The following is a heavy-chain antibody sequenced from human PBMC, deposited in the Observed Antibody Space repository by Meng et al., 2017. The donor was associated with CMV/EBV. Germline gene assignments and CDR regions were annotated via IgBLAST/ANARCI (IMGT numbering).Heavy chain of an antibody. J-gene: IGHJ5*02. V-gene: IGHV1-46*01. CDR3: ARESWNITIVGVVIRGWFDP. CDR2: IHPSGGST. D-gene: IGHD3-3*01. Sequence: ASVKVSCKASGYTFASYYMHWVRQAPGQGLEWMGIIHPSGGSTSYAQKFQGRVTMTRDTSTSTVYMELSSLRSEDTAVYYCARESWNITIVGVVIRGWFDPWGQGTLVTVSS. CDR1: GYTFASYY.